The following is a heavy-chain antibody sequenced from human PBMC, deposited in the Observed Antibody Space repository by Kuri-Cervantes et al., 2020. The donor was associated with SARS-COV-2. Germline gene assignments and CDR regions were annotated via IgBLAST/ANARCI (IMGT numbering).Heavy chain of an antibody. V-gene: IGHV3-21*04. D-gene: IGHD1-14*01. CDR1: GFNFSSYW. Sequence: GGSLRLSCAASGFNFSSYWMHWVRQAPGKGLEWVSSISSSGTFIYYADSMKGRFTISRDNAKNSLYLQMSSLRAEDTAVYYCATNRDSNYFGNWGQGTLVTVYS. CDR3: ATNRDSNYFGN. J-gene: IGHJ4*02. CDR2: ISSSGTFI.